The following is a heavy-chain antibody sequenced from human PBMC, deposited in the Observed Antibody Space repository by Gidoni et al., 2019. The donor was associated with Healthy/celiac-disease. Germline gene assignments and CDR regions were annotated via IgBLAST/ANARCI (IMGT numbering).Heavy chain of an antibody. CDR1: GGSISSGSDS. J-gene: IGHJ4*02. CDR2: IYTSGST. V-gene: IGHV4-61*02. D-gene: IGHD5-12*01. CDR3: ARGPGGYGYFDY. Sequence: QVQLQESGPGLVKPSQTLSLTCTVSGGSISSGSDSWSWIRQPAGKGLEWIGRIYTSGSTNYTPSLKRRVTMSVDTSKNQFSLKLSSVTAADTAVYYCARGPGGYGYFDYWGQGTLVTVSS.